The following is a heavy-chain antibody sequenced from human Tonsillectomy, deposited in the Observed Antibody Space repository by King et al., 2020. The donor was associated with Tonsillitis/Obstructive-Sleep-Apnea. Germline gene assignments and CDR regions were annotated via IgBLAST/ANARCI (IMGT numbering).Heavy chain of an antibody. CDR2: IDTNTGNP. V-gene: IGHV7-4-1*02. Sequence: VQLVQSGSELKKPGASVKVSCKASGYIFTPYAVNWVRQAPGQGLEWMGWIDTNTGNPTYAPGFTGRFVFSLDTSVSTAYLQISSLNAEDTAVYYCAREVVVKPAAYGWFDPWGQGTLVTVSS. J-gene: IGHJ5*02. D-gene: IGHD2-2*01. CDR1: GYIFTPYA. CDR3: AREVVVKPAAYGWFDP.